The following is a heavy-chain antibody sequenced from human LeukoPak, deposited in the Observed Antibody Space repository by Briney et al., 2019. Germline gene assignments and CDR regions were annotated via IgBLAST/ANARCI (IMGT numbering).Heavy chain of an antibody. CDR2: IRSKAYGGTT. Sequence: SLRLSCTASGFTFGDYAMSWFRQAPGKGLEWVGFIRSKAYGGTTEYAASVKGRFTISRDDSKSIAHLQMNSLKTEDTAVYYCTRVILGYSSGWYRFPDYWGQGTLVTVSS. J-gene: IGHJ4*02. D-gene: IGHD6-13*01. CDR1: GFTFGDYA. CDR3: TRVILGYSSGWYRFPDY. V-gene: IGHV3-49*03.